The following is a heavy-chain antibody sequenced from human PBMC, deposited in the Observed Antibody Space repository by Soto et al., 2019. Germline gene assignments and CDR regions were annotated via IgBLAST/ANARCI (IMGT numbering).Heavy chain of an antibody. V-gene: IGHV4-59*01. D-gene: IGHD3-10*01. Sequence: SETLSLTCTVSGGSISSYYWSWIRQPPGKGLEWIGYIYYSGSTNYNPSLKSRVTISVDTSKNQFSLKLSSVTAADTAVYYCAGQPTAGSYYDLGSHYYYYAMDVWGQATTVTVSS. CDR1: GGSISSYY. J-gene: IGHJ6*02. CDR3: AGQPTAGSYYDLGSHYYYYAMDV. CDR2: IYYSGST.